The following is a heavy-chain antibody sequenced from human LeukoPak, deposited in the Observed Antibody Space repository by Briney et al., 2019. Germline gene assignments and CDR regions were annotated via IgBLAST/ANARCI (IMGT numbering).Heavy chain of an antibody. Sequence: SVKVSCKASGGTFSSYTITWVRQAPGQGLEWMGGIIPIFGTANYAQKFQGRVTITADESTSTVYMELSSLRSEDTAVYYCARDLVVGGLYYYDSSGCPDYWGQGTLVTVSS. CDR2: IIPIFGTA. CDR1: GGTFSSYT. D-gene: IGHD3-22*01. J-gene: IGHJ4*02. V-gene: IGHV1-69*13. CDR3: ARDLVVGGLYYYDSSGCPDY.